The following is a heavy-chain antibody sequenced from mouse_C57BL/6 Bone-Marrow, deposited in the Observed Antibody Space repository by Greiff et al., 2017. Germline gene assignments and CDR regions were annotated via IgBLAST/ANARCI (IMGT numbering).Heavy chain of an antibody. CDR3: ASPFITTVEYFDV. D-gene: IGHD1-1*01. Sequence: QVQLQQSGAELVRPGTSVKVSCKASGYAFTNYLIEWVKQRPGQGLEWIGVINPGSGGTNYNEKFKGKATLTADKSSSTAYMKLSSLTSEDSAVYFCASPFITTVEYFDVWGTGTTVTVSS. J-gene: IGHJ1*03. CDR1: GYAFTNYL. V-gene: IGHV1-54*01. CDR2: INPGSGGT.